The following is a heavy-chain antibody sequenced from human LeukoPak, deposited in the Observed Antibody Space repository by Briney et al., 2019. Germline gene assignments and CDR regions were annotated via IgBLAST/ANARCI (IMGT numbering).Heavy chain of an antibody. Sequence: SGPTLVKPTQTLTLTCTFSGFSLSTSGVGVGWIRQPPGKALEWLALIYWDDDKRYSPSLKSRLTITKDTSKNQVVLTMTNMDPVDTATYYCAHRVSGWYEDYFDYWGQGTLVTVSS. J-gene: IGHJ4*02. CDR3: AHRVSGWYEDYFDY. CDR2: IYWDDDK. CDR1: GFSLSTSGVG. D-gene: IGHD6-19*01. V-gene: IGHV2-5*02.